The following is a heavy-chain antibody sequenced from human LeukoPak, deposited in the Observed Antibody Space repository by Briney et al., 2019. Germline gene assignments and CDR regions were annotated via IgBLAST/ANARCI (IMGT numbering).Heavy chain of an antibody. V-gene: IGHV4-59*01. CDR3: ATSRFGQLYYFDY. Sequence: SETLSLTCTISGGSTTSYYWSWIRQPPGKGLEWIGYIYYSGSTNYNPSLKSRVTISVDTSKNQFSLKLSSVTAADTAVYYCATSRFGQLYYFDYWGQGTLVTVSS. D-gene: IGHD3-10*01. J-gene: IGHJ4*02. CDR1: GGSTTSYY. CDR2: IYYSGST.